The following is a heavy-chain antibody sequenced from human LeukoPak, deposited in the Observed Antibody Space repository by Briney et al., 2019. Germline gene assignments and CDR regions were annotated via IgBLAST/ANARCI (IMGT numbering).Heavy chain of an antibody. CDR1: GYMFAVFG. V-gene: IGHV1-18*01. Sequence: ASVKVSCKASGYMFAVFGITWVRQAPGQELEWMGSIRVHNGDTNYAQKFQGRLTMTTDTSATTAYMELRSLKSDDTAVYYCARDRYDVGVAFDFWGQGTMVTVSS. CDR2: IRVHNGDT. CDR3: ARDRYDVGVAFDF. D-gene: IGHD3-9*01. J-gene: IGHJ3*01.